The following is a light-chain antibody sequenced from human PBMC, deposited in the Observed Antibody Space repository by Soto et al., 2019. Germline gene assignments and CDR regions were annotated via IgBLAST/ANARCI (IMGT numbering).Light chain of an antibody. CDR1: SSNIGSNT. Sequence: QSVLTQPPSASGTPGQRVTISCSGSSSNIGSNTVTWYHQLPGTAPKLLIYSNNQRPSGVPDRFSGSKSGTSASLAISGLQSEDEADYYCAAWDDSLNGVVFGGGTKLTV. V-gene: IGLV1-44*01. CDR3: AAWDDSLNGVV. J-gene: IGLJ2*01. CDR2: SNN.